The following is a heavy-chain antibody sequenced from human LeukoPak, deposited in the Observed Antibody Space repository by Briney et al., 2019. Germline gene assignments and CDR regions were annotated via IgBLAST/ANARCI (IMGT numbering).Heavy chain of an antibody. V-gene: IGHV3-21*01. D-gene: IGHD3-10*01. Sequence: GGSLRLSCAASGFTFSSYSMNWVRQAPGKGLEWVSSISSSSSYIYYADSVKGRFTISRDNAKNSLYLQMNSLRAEDTAVYYCARGGITMVRGVVYFDYWGQGTLVTVSS. CDR2: ISSSSSYI. CDR1: GFTFSSYS. CDR3: ARGGITMVRGVVYFDY. J-gene: IGHJ4*02.